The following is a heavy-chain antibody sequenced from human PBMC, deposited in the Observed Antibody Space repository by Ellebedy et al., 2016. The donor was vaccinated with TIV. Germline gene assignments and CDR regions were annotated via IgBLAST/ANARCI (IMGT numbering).Heavy chain of an antibody. Sequence: SETLSLTCTVSDDSFGSSRLSWGWIRQPPGKGLEWIGNIFFIGHTYYNPSLTGRVTISIDGPHNQFFLNLSSVTAADTAVYYCARGGIGVGGDFWGHGTLVTVSS. J-gene: IGHJ4*01. V-gene: IGHV4-39*07. D-gene: IGHD2-21*01. CDR3: ARGGIGVGGDF. CDR1: DDSFGSSRLS. CDR2: IFFIGHT.